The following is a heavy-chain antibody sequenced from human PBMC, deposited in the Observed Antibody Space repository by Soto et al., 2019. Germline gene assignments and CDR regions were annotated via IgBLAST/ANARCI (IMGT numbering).Heavy chain of an antibody. CDR1: GGTFSTYA. CDR3: ARPKGSYSSGYYYFDY. J-gene: IGHJ4*02. Sequence: QVQLVQSGAEVQQPGSSVKVSCKTSGGTFSTYAIYWVRQAPGQGLEWMGAIIPLFGTADYAQKFQGRVTLTADESTSTASMELSSLRSEDTAVYYCARPKGSYSSGYYYFDYWGQGTLVTVSS. CDR2: IIPLFGTA. D-gene: IGHD6-19*01. V-gene: IGHV1-69*01.